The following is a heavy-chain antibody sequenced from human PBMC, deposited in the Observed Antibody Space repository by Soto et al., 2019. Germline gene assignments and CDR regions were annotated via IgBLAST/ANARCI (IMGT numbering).Heavy chain of an antibody. CDR1: GFPVSSYA. Sequence: PXGSLRLACVASGFPVSSYAESGVRQTPGKGLEWVSGISGSGGRTYYADSVKGRFTISRDNSNNTLSLQMHILRVEDTAVYFCAKGGYYSLFDIWGQGTMVTVSS. J-gene: IGHJ3*02. D-gene: IGHD3-16*01. CDR3: AKGGYYSLFDI. CDR2: ISGSGGRT. V-gene: IGHV3-23*01.